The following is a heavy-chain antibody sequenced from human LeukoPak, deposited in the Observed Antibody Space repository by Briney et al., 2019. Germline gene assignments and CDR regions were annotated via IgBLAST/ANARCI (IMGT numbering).Heavy chain of an antibody. J-gene: IGHJ4*02. CDR2: IHYSGST. CDR3: TRHFGSGRDDY. V-gene: IGHV4-39*01. CDR1: GGSIRSSNYY. Sequence: SETLSLTCTVSGGSIRSSNYYWGWIRQPPGKGLEWIGSIHYSGSTYYNPSLKSRVTVSVDTSKNQFTVNLSSVTAADTAVYYCTRHFGSGRDDYWGQGTLVTVSS. D-gene: IGHD3-10*01.